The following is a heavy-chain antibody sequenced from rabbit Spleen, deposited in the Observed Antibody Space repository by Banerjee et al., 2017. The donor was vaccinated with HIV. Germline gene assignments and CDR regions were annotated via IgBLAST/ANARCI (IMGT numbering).Heavy chain of an antibody. V-gene: IGHV1S40*01. CDR3: AREASSGWGVVSFYFNL. Sequence: QSLEESGGDLVKPGTSLTLTCTASGFSFSSSYYMCWVRQAPEKGLEWIACIYTGSSGSTYYASWAKGRFTISKTSSTTVTLQMTSLTAADTATYFCAREASSGWGVVSFYFNLWGPGTLVTVS. D-gene: IGHD4-1*01. CDR1: GFSFSSSYY. CDR2: IYTGSSGST. J-gene: IGHJ4*01.